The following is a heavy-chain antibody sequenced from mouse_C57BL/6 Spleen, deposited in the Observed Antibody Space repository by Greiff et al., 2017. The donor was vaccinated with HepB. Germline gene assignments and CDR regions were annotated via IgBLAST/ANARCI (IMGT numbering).Heavy chain of an antibody. CDR3: TRKEGYGSFDY. CDR2: IDPETGGT. Sequence: QVQLQHSGAELVRPGASVTLSCKASGYTFTDYEMHWVKQTPVHGLEWIGAIDPETGGTAYNQKFKGKAILTADKSSSTAYMELRSLTSEDSAVYYCTRKEGYGSFDYWGQGTTLTVSS. J-gene: IGHJ2*01. CDR1: GYTFTDYE. D-gene: IGHD1-1*01. V-gene: IGHV1-15*01.